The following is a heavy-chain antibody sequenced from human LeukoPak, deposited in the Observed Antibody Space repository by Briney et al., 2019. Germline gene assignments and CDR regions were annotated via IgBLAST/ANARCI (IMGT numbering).Heavy chain of an antibody. D-gene: IGHD3-3*01. CDR3: ARGYQVLRFLEWAHNYYFDY. Sequence: KASETLSLTCAVYGGPFSGYYWSWIRQPPGKGLEWIGEINHSGSTNYNPSLKSRVTISVDTSKNQFSLKLSSVTAADTAVYYCARGYQVLRFLEWAHNYYFDYWGQGTLVTVSS. CDR1: GGPFSGYY. J-gene: IGHJ4*02. CDR2: INHSGST. V-gene: IGHV4-34*01.